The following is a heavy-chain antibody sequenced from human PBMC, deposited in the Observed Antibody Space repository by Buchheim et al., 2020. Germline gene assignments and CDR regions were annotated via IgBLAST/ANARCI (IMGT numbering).Heavy chain of an antibody. CDR2: INPSGGST. CDR3: ARDYGDGYNLYYYYMDV. Sequence: QVQLVQSGAEVKKPGASVKVSCKASGYTFTSYYMHWVRQAPGQGLEWMGIINPSGGSTSYAQKFQGRVTITRDTSTSTGFMELSSLRSEDTAVYYCARDYGDGYNLYYYYMDVWGKGTT. V-gene: IGHV1-46*01. D-gene: IGHD5-24*01. J-gene: IGHJ6*03. CDR1: GYTFTSYY.